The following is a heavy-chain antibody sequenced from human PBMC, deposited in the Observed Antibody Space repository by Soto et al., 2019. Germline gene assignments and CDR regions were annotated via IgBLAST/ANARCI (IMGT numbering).Heavy chain of an antibody. CDR3: ARDGYSSPGY. D-gene: IGHD6-13*01. CDR2: IYYSGST. J-gene: IGHJ4*02. Sequence: SETLSLTCTVSGGSISSGGYYWSWIRQHPGKGLEWIGYIYYSGSTYYNPSLKSRVTISVDTSKNQFSLKLSSVTAADTAVYYCARDGYSSPGYWGQGTLVTVSS. V-gene: IGHV4-31*03. CDR1: GGSISSGGYY.